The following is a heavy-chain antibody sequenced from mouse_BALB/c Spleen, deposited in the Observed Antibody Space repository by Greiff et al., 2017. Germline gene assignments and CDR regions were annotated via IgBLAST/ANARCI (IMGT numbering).Heavy chain of an antibody. Sequence: EVQLQQSGTVLARPGASVKMSCKASGYSFTSYWMHWVKQRPGQGLEWIGAIYPGNSDTSYNQKFKGKAKLTAVTSASTAYIELSSLTNEDSAVYYCTRRGIYYDYETFDYWGQGTTLTVSS. CDR1: GYSFTSYW. CDR2: IYPGNSDT. V-gene: IGHV1-5*01. D-gene: IGHD2-4*01. CDR3: TRRGIYYDYETFDY. J-gene: IGHJ2*01.